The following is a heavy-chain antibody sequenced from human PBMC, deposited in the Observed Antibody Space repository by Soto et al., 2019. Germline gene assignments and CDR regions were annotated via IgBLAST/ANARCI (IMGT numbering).Heavy chain of an antibody. J-gene: IGHJ4*02. V-gene: IGHV4-30-4*01. CDR2: IYYSGST. CDR1: GGSISSGDYY. D-gene: IGHD6-6*01. Sequence: QVQLQESGPGLVKPSQTLSLTCTVSGGSISSGDYYWSWIRQPPGKGLEWIGYIYYSGSTYYNPSLKSRVTISVDTSKNQFSVKLSSVTAADTAVYYCARTEYSSSSVTYYFDYWGQGTLVTVSS. CDR3: ARTEYSSSSVTYYFDY.